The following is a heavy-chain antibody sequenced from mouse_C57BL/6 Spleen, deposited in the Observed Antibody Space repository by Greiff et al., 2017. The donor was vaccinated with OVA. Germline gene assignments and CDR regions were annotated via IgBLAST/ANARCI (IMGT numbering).Heavy chain of an antibody. D-gene: IGHD1-1*01. Sequence: EVQLQQSGAELVRPGASVKLSCTASGFNIKDDYMHWVKQRPEQGLEWIGWIDPENGDTEYASKFQGKATITADTSSNTAYLQLSSLTSEDTAVYYFTPTTVVAMGWFAYWGQGTLVTVSA. J-gene: IGHJ3*01. CDR3: TPTTVVAMGWFAY. V-gene: IGHV14-4*01. CDR2: IDPENGDT. CDR1: GFNIKDDY.